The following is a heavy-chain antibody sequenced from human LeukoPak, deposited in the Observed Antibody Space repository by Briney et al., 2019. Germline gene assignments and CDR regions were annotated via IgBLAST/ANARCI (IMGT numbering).Heavy chain of an antibody. CDR3: ARVRYGDNSDRSWRGWWYFDL. J-gene: IGHJ2*01. CDR1: GYTFSSYG. Sequence: ASVTVSCKASGYTFSSYGITWVRQAPGQGLEWMGWISAYNGNANYALKLQGRVTMTTDTSTSTAYMDLRSLKSDDTAVYFCARVRYGDNSDRSWRGWWYFDLWGRGTLVTVSS. CDR2: ISAYNGNA. D-gene: IGHD4-23*01. V-gene: IGHV1-18*01.